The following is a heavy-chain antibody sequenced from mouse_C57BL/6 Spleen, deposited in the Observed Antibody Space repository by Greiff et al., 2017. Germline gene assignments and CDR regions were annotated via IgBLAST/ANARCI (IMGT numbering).Heavy chain of an antibody. CDR2: ISYDGSN. Sequence: EVQLVESGPGLVKPSQSLSLTCSVTGYSITSGYYWNWIRQFPGNKLEWMGYISYDGSNNYNPSLKNRISITRDTSKNQFFLKLNSVTTEDTATYYCARGAGSSHFDDWGQGTTLTVSS. D-gene: IGHD1-1*01. CDR1: GYSITSGYY. CDR3: ARGAGSSHFDD. V-gene: IGHV3-6*01. J-gene: IGHJ2*01.